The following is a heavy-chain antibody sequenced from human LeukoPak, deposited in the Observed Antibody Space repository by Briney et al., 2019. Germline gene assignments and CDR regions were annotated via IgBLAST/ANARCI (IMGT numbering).Heavy chain of an antibody. J-gene: IGHJ3*02. V-gene: IGHV3-21*01. CDR3: VRFTGTGTSDAFDI. CDR1: GFTFNTYY. CDR2: ISSSSSNI. D-gene: IGHD1-1*01. Sequence: PGGSLRLSCAASGFTFNTYYINWVRQAPGKGLEWVSSISSSSSNIYYADSVKGRFTISRDNPNNSLYLQMNSLRAEDTAVYYCVRFTGTGTSDAFDIWGQGTMVTVSS.